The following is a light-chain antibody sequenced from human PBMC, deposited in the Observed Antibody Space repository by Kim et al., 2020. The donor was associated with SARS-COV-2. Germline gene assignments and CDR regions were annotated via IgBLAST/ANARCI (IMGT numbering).Light chain of an antibody. CDR3: SSYAGRQNLV. Sequence: PGQSVTISCTGTSSDIGGYNFVAWYQQHPGKAPKVMIYEVNKRPSGVPDRFSGSKSGNTASLTVSGLQAEDEAEYYCSSYAGRQNLVFGGGTQLTVL. CDR2: EVN. CDR1: SSDIGGYNF. J-gene: IGLJ2*01. V-gene: IGLV2-8*01.